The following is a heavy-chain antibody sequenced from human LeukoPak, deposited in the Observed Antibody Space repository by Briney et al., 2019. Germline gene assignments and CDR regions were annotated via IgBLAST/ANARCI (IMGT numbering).Heavy chain of an antibody. J-gene: IGHJ4*02. Sequence: GGSLRLSCAASGFTFSSYAMSWVRQAPGKGLEWVSAISNSGSDTYYADSVKGRFTVSRDNSRNTLYPQMNSLRAEDTAVYYCAKSQARSYFDYWGQGTLVSVSS. CDR1: GFTFSSYA. CDR2: ISNSGSDT. CDR3: AKSQARSYFDY. V-gene: IGHV3-23*01.